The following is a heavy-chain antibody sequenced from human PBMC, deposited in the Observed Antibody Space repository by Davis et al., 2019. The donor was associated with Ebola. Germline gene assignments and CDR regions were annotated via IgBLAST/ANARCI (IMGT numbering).Heavy chain of an antibody. CDR1: GFTFSSYA. J-gene: IGHJ4*02. CDR3: AIRGSERSFDY. D-gene: IGHD3-16*01. CDR2: ITGSGGST. V-gene: IGHV3-23*01. Sequence: GESLKISCAASGFTFSSYAMSWVRQAPRKGLEWVSGITGSGGSTNYADSVGGRFTISRDNSKNTLYLQVNSLRAEDTAVYYCAIRGSERSFDYWGQGTLVTVSS.